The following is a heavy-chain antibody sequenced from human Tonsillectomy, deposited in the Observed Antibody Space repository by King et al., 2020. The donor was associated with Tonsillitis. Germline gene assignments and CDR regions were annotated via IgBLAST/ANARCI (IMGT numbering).Heavy chain of an antibody. Sequence: QVQLVESGGGVVQPGRSLRLSCAASGFTFSSYAMHWVRQAPGKGLEWVAGISFDGRNKYYANSVKGRFTISRDNSKNTLYIQMNSLRAEDTDVYYCARAYIAVAGTGFDCWGQGALVTVSS. CDR3: ARAYIAVAGTGFDC. J-gene: IGHJ4*02. V-gene: IGHV3-30*01. D-gene: IGHD6-19*01. CDR1: GFTFSSYA. CDR2: ISFDGRNK.